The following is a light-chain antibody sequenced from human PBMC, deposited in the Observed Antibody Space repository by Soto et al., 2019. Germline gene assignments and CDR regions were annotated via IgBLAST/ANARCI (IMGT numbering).Light chain of an antibody. Sequence: DVQMTQSPSSLPASVGDRVTITCRASQSISSNLHWYQQKPGKAPKLLIYAASSLQSGVPSRFSGSGSGTDFTLTISSLQPEDFATYYCQQRYNTPVYTFGQGTKLEIK. CDR3: QQRYNTPVYT. CDR2: AAS. CDR1: QSISSN. J-gene: IGKJ2*01. V-gene: IGKV1-39*01.